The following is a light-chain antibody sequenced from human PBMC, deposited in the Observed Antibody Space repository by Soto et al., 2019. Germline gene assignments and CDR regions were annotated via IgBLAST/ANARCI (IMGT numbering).Light chain of an antibody. Sequence: DIVMTQSPLSLAVTLGEPASISCRSSQSPLHSNGNTYLDWYLQTPGQSPQLLIYSVSFRASGVPDRGSGSGSDTAFTLKISRVEAEAVEVYYCMNAVQTLTFGGGTRVEIK. CDR2: SVS. CDR3: MNAVQTLT. V-gene: IGKV2-28*01. J-gene: IGKJ4*01. CDR1: QSPLHSNGNTY.